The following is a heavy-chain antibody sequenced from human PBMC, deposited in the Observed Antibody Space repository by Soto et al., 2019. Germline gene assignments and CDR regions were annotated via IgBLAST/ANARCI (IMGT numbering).Heavy chain of an antibody. CDR1: GGCVSSGVYY. CDR2: ISHSGTT. CDR3: ARASFYYDTSGYAVGWLDP. Sequence: XGTLSLISTVPGGCVSSGVYYGSWIRQSSGKGLEWIGHISHSGTTKSNPSLKSPVTISLDTAKNQFSLKVTSVTAADTAMYYCARASFYYDTSGYAVGWLDPWAQRTRVTVSS. D-gene: IGHD3-22*01. J-gene: IGHJ5*02. V-gene: IGHV4-61*08.